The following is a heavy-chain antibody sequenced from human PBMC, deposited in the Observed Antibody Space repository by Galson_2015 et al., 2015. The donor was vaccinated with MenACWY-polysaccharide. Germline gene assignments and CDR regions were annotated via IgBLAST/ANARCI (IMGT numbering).Heavy chain of an antibody. CDR2: IYHGGSDA. CDR1: GYSFTRYW. V-gene: IGHV5-51*03. D-gene: IGHD2-8*02. J-gene: IGHJ1*01. CDR3: ARITGGEYFQY. Sequence: QYGAEVKKPGESLKISCKGLGYSFTRYWIGWVRQMPGKGLEWMGIIYHGGSDARFSPSFQGQVTMSVDKSISTAYLQWNSLKASDTAIYYCARITGGEYFQYWGQGALVTV.